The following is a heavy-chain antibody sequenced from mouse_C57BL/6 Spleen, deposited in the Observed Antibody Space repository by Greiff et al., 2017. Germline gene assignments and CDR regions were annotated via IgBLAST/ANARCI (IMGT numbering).Heavy chain of an antibody. CDR3: ARAVVAPYYAMDY. CDR1: GYTFTSYW. V-gene: IGHV1-69*01. Sequence: QVQLQQPGAELVMPGASVKLSCKASGYTFTSYWMHWVKQRPGQGLEWIGEIDPSDSYTNYNQKFKGKSTLTVDKSSSTAYMQLSSLTSEDSAVYYCARAVVAPYYAMDYWGQGTSVTVSS. D-gene: IGHD1-1*01. CDR2: IDPSDSYT. J-gene: IGHJ4*01.